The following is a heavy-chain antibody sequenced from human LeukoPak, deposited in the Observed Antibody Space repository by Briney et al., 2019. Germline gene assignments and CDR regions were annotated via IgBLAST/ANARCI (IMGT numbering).Heavy chain of an antibody. J-gene: IGHJ4*02. CDR2: ISSSSSNI. CDR1: GFTFSSYS. D-gene: IGHD5-12*01. V-gene: IGHV3-48*01. Sequence: GGSLRLSCAASGFTFSSYSMNWVRQAPGKGLEWVSYISSSSSNIYYADSVKGRFTISRDNAKNSLYLQMNSLRAEDTAVYYCARDNDVTTIDYWGQGTLVTVSS. CDR3: ARDNDVTTIDY.